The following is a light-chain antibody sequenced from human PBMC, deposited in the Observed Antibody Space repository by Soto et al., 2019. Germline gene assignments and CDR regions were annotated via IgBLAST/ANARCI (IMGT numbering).Light chain of an antibody. Sequence: EIVLTQSPATLSLSPGERATLSCRASQSVSSYLAWYQQKPGQAPGLLIYDASNRATGIPARFSGSGSGTDFTLTISSLEPEDFAVYYCQKRSNWPPWTFG. CDR2: DAS. J-gene: IGKJ1*01. CDR3: QKRSNWPPWT. V-gene: IGKV3-11*01. CDR1: QSVSSY.